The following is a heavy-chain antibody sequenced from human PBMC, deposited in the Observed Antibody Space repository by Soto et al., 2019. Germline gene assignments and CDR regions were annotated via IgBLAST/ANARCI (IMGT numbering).Heavy chain of an antibody. CDR3: ATLSYGQLRYFGN. Sequence: GGSLRLSCAVPKFTFGDYWMSWVRQAPGKGLEWISNIKQDGSDKNYADSVKGRFTISRDNADNSMYLQMNSLRAEDTAVYYCATLSYGQLRYFGNWGQGTLVTVSS. CDR1: KFTFGDYW. J-gene: IGHJ4*02. V-gene: IGHV3-7*01. D-gene: IGHD3-9*01. CDR2: IKQDGSDK.